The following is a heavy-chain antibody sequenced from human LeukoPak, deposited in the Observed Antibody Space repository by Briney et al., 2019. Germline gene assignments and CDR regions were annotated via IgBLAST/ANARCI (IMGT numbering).Heavy chain of an antibody. J-gene: IGHJ3*02. V-gene: IGHV4-30-4*08. Sequence: PSQTLSLTCTVSGGSISSGDYYWSWIRQPPGKGLEWIGYIYYSGSTYYNPSLKSRVTISVDTSKNQFSLKLSSVTAADTAVYYCAREAVVVAAPDAFDIWGQGTMVTVSS. D-gene: IGHD2-15*01. CDR1: GGSISSGDYY. CDR3: AREAVVVAAPDAFDI. CDR2: IYYSGST.